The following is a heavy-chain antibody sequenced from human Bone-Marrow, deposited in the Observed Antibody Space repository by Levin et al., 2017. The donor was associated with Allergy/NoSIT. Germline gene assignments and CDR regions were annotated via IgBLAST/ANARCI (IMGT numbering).Heavy chain of an antibody. CDR1: GFTFSSYS. Sequence: GGSLRLSCAASGFTFSSYSMNWVRQAPGKGLEWVSSISSSSSYIYYADSVKGRFTISRDNAKNSLYLQMNSLRAEDTAVYYCARSRGYGKYFDYWGQGTLVTVSS. CDR2: ISSSSSYI. D-gene: IGHD5-18*01. J-gene: IGHJ4*02. CDR3: ARSRGYGKYFDY. V-gene: IGHV3-21*01.